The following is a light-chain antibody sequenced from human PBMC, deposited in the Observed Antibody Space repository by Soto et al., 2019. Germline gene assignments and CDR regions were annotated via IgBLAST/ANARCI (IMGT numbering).Light chain of an antibody. CDR2: EVS. J-gene: IGLJ1*01. Sequence: ALTQPASVSGSPGQSITLSCTGDSSDVGDYNFVSWYQQHPGKAPKLIIYEVSNRPSGVSDRFSGSKSGNTASLTITGLQAEDEADYYCISYTSDNTYVFGTGTKLTVL. CDR3: ISYTSDNTYV. CDR1: SSDVGDYNF. V-gene: IGLV2-14*01.